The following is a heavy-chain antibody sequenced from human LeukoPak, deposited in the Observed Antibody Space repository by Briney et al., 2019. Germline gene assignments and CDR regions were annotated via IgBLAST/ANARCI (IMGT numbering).Heavy chain of an antibody. CDR2: ISWDGGST. J-gene: IGHJ4*02. CDR1: GFTFDDYA. Sequence: PGGSLRLSCAASGFTFDDYAMHWVRQAPGKGLEWVSLISWDGGSTYYADSVKGRFTISRDNSKNSLYLQMNSLRAEDTAVYYCARDAIDSSSWYAIDYWGQGTLVTVSS. D-gene: IGHD6-13*01. V-gene: IGHV3-43D*03. CDR3: ARDAIDSSSWYAIDY.